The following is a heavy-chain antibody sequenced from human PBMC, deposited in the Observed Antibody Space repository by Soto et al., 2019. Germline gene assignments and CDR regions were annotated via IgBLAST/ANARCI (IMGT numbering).Heavy chain of an antibody. J-gene: IGHJ3*01. CDR3: ARDSGNRGAYDYVWGSYRHYDPA. V-gene: IGHV3-33*01. CDR2: IWYDGSNK. CDR1: GFTFSSYG. Sequence: GGSLRLSCAASGFTFSSYGMHWVRQAPGKGLEWVAVIWYDGSNKYYADSVKGRFTISRDNSKNTLYLQMNSLRAEDTAVYYCARDSGNRGAYDYVWGSYRHYDPAWGQGTMVTVSS. D-gene: IGHD3-16*02.